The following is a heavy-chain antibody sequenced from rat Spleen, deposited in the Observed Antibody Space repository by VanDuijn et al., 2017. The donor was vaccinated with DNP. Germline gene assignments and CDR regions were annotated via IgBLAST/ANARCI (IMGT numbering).Heavy chain of an antibody. V-gene: IGHV5S10*01. J-gene: IGHJ2*01. CDR3: ATHRGY. CDR1: GFTFSDYN. CDR2: IIYDGSRT. Sequence: EVQLVESGGGVVQSGRSLKVSCAASGFTFSDYNMAWVRQAPKKGLEWVATIIYDGSRTYYRDSVKGRFTISRDNPKSTLYLQMDSLRSEDTATYYCATHRGYWGQGVMVTVSS.